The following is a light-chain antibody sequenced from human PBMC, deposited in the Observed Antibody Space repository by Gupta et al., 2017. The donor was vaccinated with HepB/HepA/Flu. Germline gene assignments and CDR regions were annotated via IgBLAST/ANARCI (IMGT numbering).Light chain of an antibody. J-gene: IGLJ3*02. Sequence: QSVLTQPPSASGTPGQRVTISCSGSSSNIGSNTVNWYQQLPGTAPKRLIYSNNQRPSGVPDRFSGSTSGTSASRAISGLQSEDEADDYCAAWDDSLKGWVFGGGTKLTVL. CDR2: SNN. CDR3: AAWDDSLKGWV. V-gene: IGLV1-44*01. CDR1: SSNIGSNT.